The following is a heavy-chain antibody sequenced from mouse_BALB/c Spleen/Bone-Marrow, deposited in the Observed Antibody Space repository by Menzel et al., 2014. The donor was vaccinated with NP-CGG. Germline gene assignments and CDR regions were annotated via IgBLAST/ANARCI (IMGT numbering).Heavy chain of an antibody. D-gene: IGHD1-2*01. CDR1: GYSFTGYY. Sequence: EVQLQESGPDLVKPGASVKISCKASGYSFTGYYMHWVKQSLGKSLEWIGRVNPNNGGTSFNQKFKGKAIFTVDKSSSAAYMELRSLTSEDSAVYYCHYYGYGSAMDYWGQGTSVTVSA. CDR3: HYYGYGSAMDY. J-gene: IGHJ4*01. V-gene: IGHV1-26*01. CDR2: VNPNNGGT.